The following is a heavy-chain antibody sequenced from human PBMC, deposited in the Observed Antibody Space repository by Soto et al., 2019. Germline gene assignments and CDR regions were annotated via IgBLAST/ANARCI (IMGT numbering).Heavy chain of an antibody. J-gene: IGHJ4*02. V-gene: IGHV2-70*17. CDR1: GFSLSTGKMS. D-gene: IGHD3-3*01. Sequence: SGPTLVNPTQTLTLTCTFSGFSLSTGKMSVSWIRQPPGKALEWLARIDWDDDKFYNTSLKTRLTISKDTSKNQVVLTMTDMDPVDTATYSWARMILGRKVSYFDYWGGETLVT. CDR3: ARMILGRKVSYFDY. CDR2: IDWDDDK.